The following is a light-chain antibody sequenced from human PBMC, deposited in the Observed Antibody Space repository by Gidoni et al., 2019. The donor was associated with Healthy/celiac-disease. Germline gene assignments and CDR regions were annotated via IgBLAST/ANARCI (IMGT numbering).Light chain of an antibody. J-gene: IGLJ2*01. CDR3: QSADSSGTYVV. V-gene: IGLV3-25*03. Sequence: SYELTQPPSVSVSPGQTARITCSGDALPKQYADWYQQTPGQAPVLVIYKDSERPSGIPERFSGSSSGTTVTLTISGVQAEDEADYYCQSADSSGTYVVFGGGTTLTVL. CDR2: KDS. CDR1: ALPKQY.